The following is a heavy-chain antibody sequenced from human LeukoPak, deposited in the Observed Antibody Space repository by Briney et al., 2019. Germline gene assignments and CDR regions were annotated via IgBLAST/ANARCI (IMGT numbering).Heavy chain of an antibody. CDR3: AKDERGYYDSSGFFGAIDY. D-gene: IGHD3-22*01. J-gene: IGHJ4*02. CDR1: GFTFNRYA. CDR2: IWYDESNK. V-gene: IGHV3-30*02. Sequence: GSLRLSCAASGFTFNRYAMHWVRQAPGKGLEWVAFIWYDESNKYYADSVKGRFTVSRDNSKNTLYLQMNSLRAEDTAVYYCAKDERGYYDSSGFFGAIDYWGQGSLVSVSS.